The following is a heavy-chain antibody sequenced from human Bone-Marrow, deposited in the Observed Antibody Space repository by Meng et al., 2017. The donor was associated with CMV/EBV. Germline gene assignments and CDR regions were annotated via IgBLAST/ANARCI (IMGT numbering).Heavy chain of an antibody. J-gene: IGHJ4*02. CDR3: ARIVGAADY. D-gene: IGHD1-26*01. CDR1: GFTFSSYS. CDR2: ISSSSSYI. V-gene: IGHV3-21*01. Sequence: GESLKISCAASGFTFSSYSMNWVRQAPGKGLEWVSSISSSSSYIYYADSVKGRFTISRDNAKNSLYLQMNSLRAEDTAVYYCARIVGAADYWGQGTRVTGSS.